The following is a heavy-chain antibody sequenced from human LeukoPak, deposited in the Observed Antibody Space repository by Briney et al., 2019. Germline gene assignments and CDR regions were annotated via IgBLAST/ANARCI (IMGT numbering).Heavy chain of an antibody. CDR3: ARGYYFDY. J-gene: IGHJ4*02. CDR2: INHSGST. CDR1: GGTFSGYY. V-gene: IGHV4-34*01. Sequence: SETLSLTCAVYGGTFSGYYWSWIRQPPGKGLEWIGEINHSGSTNYNPSLKSRVTISVDTSKNQFSLKLSSVTAADTAVYYCARGYYFDYWGQGTLVTVSS.